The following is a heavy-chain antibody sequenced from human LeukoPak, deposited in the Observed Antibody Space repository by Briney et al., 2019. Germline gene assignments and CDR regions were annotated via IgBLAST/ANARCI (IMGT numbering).Heavy chain of an antibody. Sequence: PGGSLRLSCAVSGFTVSSNYMSWVRQAPRKGLEWVSVIYSCDRTNYAHPEKGQFTISRDNPKNPLYLQMNSLRVDDTAVYYCASGSTSSGYRLAYWGQGTLVTVSS. CDR3: ASGSTSSGYRLAY. J-gene: IGHJ4*02. CDR2: IYSCDRT. V-gene: IGHV3-53*01. D-gene: IGHD3-22*01. CDR1: GFTVSSNY.